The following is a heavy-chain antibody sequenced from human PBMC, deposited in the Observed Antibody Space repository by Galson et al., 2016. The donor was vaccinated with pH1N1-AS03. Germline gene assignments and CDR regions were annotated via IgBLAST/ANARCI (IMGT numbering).Heavy chain of an antibody. V-gene: IGHV1-69*13. Sequence: SVKVSCKASGGTFSRSTISWVRQAPGHGLEWMGRIIPIFNTINYAQKLRGRVTMTVDESTSTAYMDPSSLRYEDSAIYYCCVSVTPSSFTDAFDIWGQGTTVTVSS. CDR3: CVSVTPSSFTDAFDI. CDR1: GGTFSRST. J-gene: IGHJ3*02. CDR2: IIPIFNTI. D-gene: IGHD5-18*01.